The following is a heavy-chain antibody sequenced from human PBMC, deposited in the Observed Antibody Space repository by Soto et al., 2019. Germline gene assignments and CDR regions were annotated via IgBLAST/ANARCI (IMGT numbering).Heavy chain of an antibody. CDR1: GGSFSGYY. Sequence: SETLSLTCAVYGGSFSGYYWTWIRQPPGTGLEWIGEINHSGSTNYNPSLKSRVTISVDTTKNQFSLTLTSVTAADTAVYYCARQCRGVTCHWFVPWGQGTLVTVSS. CDR2: INHSGST. J-gene: IGHJ5*02. V-gene: IGHV4-34*01. D-gene: IGHD2-15*01. CDR3: ARQCRGVTCHWFVP.